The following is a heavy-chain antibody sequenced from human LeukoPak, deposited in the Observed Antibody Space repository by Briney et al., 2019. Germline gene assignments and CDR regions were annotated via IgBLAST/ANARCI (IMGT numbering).Heavy chain of an antibody. D-gene: IGHD5-12*01. V-gene: IGHV3-9*01. J-gene: IGHJ5*02. CDR3: AKGGGYTLNWFDP. Sequence: PGGSLRLSCAASGFTFDDYAMHWVRQAPGKGLEWVSGISWNSGSIGYADSVKGRFTIPRDNAKNSLYLQMNSLRAEDTALYYCAKGGGYTLNWFDPWGQGTLVTVSS. CDR1: GFTFDDYA. CDR2: ISWNSGSI.